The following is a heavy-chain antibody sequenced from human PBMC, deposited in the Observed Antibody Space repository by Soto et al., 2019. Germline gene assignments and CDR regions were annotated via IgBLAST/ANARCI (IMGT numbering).Heavy chain of an antibody. J-gene: IGHJ6*02. CDR2: ISGSGGST. V-gene: IGHV3-23*01. CDR1: GFTFSSYA. CDR3: ANAGRQLGTKRYYYYYGMDV. Sequence: PGGSLRLSCAASGFTFSSYAMSWVRQAPGKGLEWVSAISGSGGSTYYADSVKGRFTISRDNSKNTLYLQMNSLRAEDTAVYYCANAGRQLGTKRYYYYYGMDVWGQGTTVTVSS. D-gene: IGHD6-13*01.